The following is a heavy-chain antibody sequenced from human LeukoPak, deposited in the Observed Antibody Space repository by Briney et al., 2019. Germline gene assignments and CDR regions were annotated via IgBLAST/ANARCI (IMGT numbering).Heavy chain of an antibody. D-gene: IGHD5-18*01. V-gene: IGHV1-2*02. Sequence: GASVKVSCKASGYTFTGYYMHWVRQAPGQGLEWMGWINPNSGGTNYAQKFQGRVTMTRDTSISTAYMELSRLRSDDTAVYYCASFDRVGHTAMAKYYFDYWGQGTLVTVSS. CDR3: ASFDRVGHTAMAKYYFDY. CDR1: GYTFTGYY. CDR2: INPNSGGT. J-gene: IGHJ4*02.